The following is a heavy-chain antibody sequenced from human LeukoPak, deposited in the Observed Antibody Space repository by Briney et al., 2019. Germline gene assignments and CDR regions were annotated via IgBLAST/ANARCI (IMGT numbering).Heavy chain of an antibody. CDR1: GVSFDDYY. J-gene: IGHJ4*02. D-gene: IGHD4-17*01. CDR3: TRMTTGHDY. Sequence: SDTLSLTCAVSGVSFDDYYWAWVRQTPGKGLEWIGEINHSGYTNDSPSIKSRATLSVDTSRKQFSLNLRSVTVADAGIYYCTRMTTGHDYWGQGTLVTVSP. V-gene: IGHV4-34*04. CDR2: INHSGYT.